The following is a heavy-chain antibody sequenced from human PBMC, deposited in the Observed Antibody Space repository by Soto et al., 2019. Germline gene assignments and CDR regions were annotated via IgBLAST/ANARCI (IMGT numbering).Heavy chain of an antibody. CDR3: AKPSEDIVVVPAQPYWYLDL. D-gene: IGHD2-2*01. Sequence: QVQLVESGGGVVQPGRSLRLSCAASGFTFSSYGMHWVRQAPGKGLEWVAVISYDGSNKYYADSVKGRFTISRDNSKNTLYLQMTGLRAEDPAVYYCAKPSEDIVVVPAQPYWYLDLWGRCTLVTLSS. CDR1: GFTFSSYG. CDR2: ISYDGSNK. V-gene: IGHV3-30*18. J-gene: IGHJ2*01.